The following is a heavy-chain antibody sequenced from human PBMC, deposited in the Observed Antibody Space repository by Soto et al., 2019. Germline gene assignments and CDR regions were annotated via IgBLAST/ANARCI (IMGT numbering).Heavy chain of an antibody. CDR1: GFTFSSYA. CDR2: ISSNGGST. CDR3: VNLVVSGVDYYDSSGQDDY. V-gene: IGHV3-64D*06. D-gene: IGHD3-22*01. Sequence: VGSLRLSCSASGFTFSSYAMHWVRQAPGKGLEYVSAISSNGGSTYYADSVKGRFTISRDNSKNTLYLQMSSLRAEDTAVYYCVNLVVSGVDYYDSSGQDDYWGQGTLVTVSS. J-gene: IGHJ4*02.